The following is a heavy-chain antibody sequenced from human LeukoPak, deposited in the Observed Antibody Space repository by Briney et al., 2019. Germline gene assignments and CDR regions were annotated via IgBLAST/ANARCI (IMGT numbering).Heavy chain of an antibody. D-gene: IGHD3-16*01. J-gene: IGHJ4*02. Sequence: GGSLRLSCAASGFTFSSYSINWVRQAPGKGLEWVSFISSSSSYIYYADSVKGRFTISRDNAKNSLYLQMNSLRAEDTAVYYCARVMITFGGVDYWGQGTLVTVSS. V-gene: IGHV3-21*01. CDR2: ISSSSSYI. CDR1: GFTFSSYS. CDR3: ARVMITFGGVDY.